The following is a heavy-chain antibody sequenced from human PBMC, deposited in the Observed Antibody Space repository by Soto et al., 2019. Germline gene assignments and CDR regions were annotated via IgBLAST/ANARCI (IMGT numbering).Heavy chain of an antibody. CDR3: ASLYYYGSGSRDYGTDV. D-gene: IGHD3-10*01. V-gene: IGHV1-18*01. CDR2: ISVYNGYT. Sequence: QVHVVQSGAEVKKPGASVKVSCNASHHTFTNYGISWVRQAPGQGLEWMGWISVYNGYTNYAQKFQGRVTMTTDTSTSTAYMEMRSLRFDDTAVYYCASLYYYGSGSRDYGTDVWGQGTTVTVSS. CDR1: HHTFTNYG. J-gene: IGHJ6*02.